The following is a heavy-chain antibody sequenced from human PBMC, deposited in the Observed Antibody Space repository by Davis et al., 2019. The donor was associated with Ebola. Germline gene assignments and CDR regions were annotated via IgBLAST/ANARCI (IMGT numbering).Heavy chain of an antibody. CDR2: IDGSDGST. V-gene: IGHV3-23*01. Sequence: GESLKISCAGSGFTFNFYVMSWVRQAPGKGLEWVSAIDGSDGSTYYADSVKGRFTISRDNAKNTLYLQMNSLRAEDTAVYYCARDLVVLRFLEDQMNYYYYGMDVWGQGTTVTVSS. CDR1: GFTFNFYV. J-gene: IGHJ6*02. D-gene: IGHD3-3*01. CDR3: ARDLVVLRFLEDQMNYYYYGMDV.